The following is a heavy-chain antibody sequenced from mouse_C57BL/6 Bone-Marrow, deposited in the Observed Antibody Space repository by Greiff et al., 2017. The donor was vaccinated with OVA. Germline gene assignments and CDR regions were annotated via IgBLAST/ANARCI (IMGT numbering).Heavy chain of an antibody. Sequence: QVQLQQSGAELMKPGASVKLSCKATGYTFTGYWIEWVKQRPGHGLEWIGEFLPGSGSTNYNEKFKGKATFTADTSSNTDYMQLSSLTTEDSAIYYCARSPPSQRGFAYWGQGTLVTVSA. J-gene: IGHJ3*01. CDR3: ARSPPSQRGFAY. CDR1: GYTFTGYW. V-gene: IGHV1-9*01. CDR2: FLPGSGST.